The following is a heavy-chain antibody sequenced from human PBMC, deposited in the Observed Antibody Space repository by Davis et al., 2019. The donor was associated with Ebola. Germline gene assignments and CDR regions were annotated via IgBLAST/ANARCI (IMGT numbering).Heavy chain of an antibody. CDR1: GGTFSSYA. Sequence: ASVKVSCNASGGTFSSYAISWVRQAPGQGLEWMGWINPNSGGTNYAQKFQGRVTMTRDTSISTAYMELSRLRSDDTAVYYCARSYGKGTTWFYYGMDVWGQGTTVTVSS. CDR3: ARSYGKGTTWFYYGMDV. D-gene: IGHD1-7*01. V-gene: IGHV1-2*02. J-gene: IGHJ6*02. CDR2: INPNSGGT.